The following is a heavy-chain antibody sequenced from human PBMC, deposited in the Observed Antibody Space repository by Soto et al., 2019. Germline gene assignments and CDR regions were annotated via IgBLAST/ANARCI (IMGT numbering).Heavy chain of an antibody. CDR1: GGTFSSYT. Sequence: QVQLVQSGAEVKKPGSSVKVSCKASGGTFSSYTISWVRQAPGHGLEWMGRISPILNIANYAQKFQGRVTLTADKSTSTAYMELSSLSSEDTAVYYCARFRGSYGLDVWGQGTTVTVSS. J-gene: IGHJ6*02. CDR3: ARFRGSYGLDV. CDR2: ISPILNIA. D-gene: IGHD3-10*01. V-gene: IGHV1-69*02.